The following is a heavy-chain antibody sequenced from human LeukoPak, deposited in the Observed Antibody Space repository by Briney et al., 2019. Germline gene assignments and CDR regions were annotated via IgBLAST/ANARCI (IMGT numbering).Heavy chain of an antibody. J-gene: IGHJ6*02. CDR3: AREGARPPYYYYGMDI. V-gene: IGHV4-31*03. Sequence: SETLSLTCTVSGGSISSGGYYWSWIRQHPGKGLEWIGYIYYSGSTYYNPSLKSRVTISVDTSKNQFSLKLSSVTAADTAVYYCAREGARPPYYYYGMDIWGQGTTVTVSS. CDR2: IYYSGST. D-gene: IGHD6-6*01. CDR1: GGSISSGGYY.